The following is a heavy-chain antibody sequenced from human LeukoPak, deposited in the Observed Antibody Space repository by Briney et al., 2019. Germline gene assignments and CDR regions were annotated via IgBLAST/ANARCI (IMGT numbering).Heavy chain of an antibody. D-gene: IGHD6-19*01. CDR3: ARREWLEFDY. CDR1: GGSISSSSYY. CDR2: IYYSGST. Sequence: SETLSLTCTVSGGSISSSSYYWGWIRQPPGKGLEWIGSIYYSGSTYYNPSLKSRVTISVDTSKNQFSLKLSSVTAADTAVYYCARREWLEFDYWGQGTLVTVSS. J-gene: IGHJ4*02. V-gene: IGHV4-39*01.